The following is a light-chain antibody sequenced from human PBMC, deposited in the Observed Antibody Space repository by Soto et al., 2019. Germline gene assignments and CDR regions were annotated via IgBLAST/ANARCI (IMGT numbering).Light chain of an antibody. CDR2: YDD. CDR3: AAWDDSLNGVV. CDR1: SSNIGNSA. V-gene: IGLV1-36*01. Sequence: QSVLTQPPSVSEAPRQRVTIACSGSSSNIGNSAVNWYQQLPGKAPKLLIYYDDVLPSGVSDRFSGSKSGTSASLAISGLQSEDEADYYCAAWDDSLNGVVFGGGTKLTVL. J-gene: IGLJ2*01.